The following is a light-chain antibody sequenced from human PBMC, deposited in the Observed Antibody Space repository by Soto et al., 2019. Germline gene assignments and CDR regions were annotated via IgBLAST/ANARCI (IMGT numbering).Light chain of an antibody. V-gene: IGKV3-11*01. CDR1: QSVSTY. J-gene: IGKJ4*01. CDR2: DAS. Sequence: EIVLTQSPATLSLSPGERATLSCRASQSVSTYLAWYQQKPGQAPRLLIYDASNRATGIPARFSGSGFGTDFTLTISSLGPEDFSVYFCQQGSDWPLTFGGGTKVEI. CDR3: QQGSDWPLT.